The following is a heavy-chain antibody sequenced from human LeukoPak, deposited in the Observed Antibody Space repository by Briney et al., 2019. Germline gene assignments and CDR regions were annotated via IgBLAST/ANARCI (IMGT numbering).Heavy chain of an antibody. D-gene: IGHD4-23*01. CDR1: GGSISSDNYF. J-gene: IGHJ4*02. CDR2: IYYSGGT. Sequence: PSQTLSLTCTVSGGSISSDNYFWSWIRQPPGEGLEWICYIYYSGGTYYNPSLRSRVTISVHTSTNQFSLKLRSVTAADTAVYYCARGGTTVVAPVYWGQGTLVTVSS. V-gene: IGHV4-30-4*01. CDR3: ARGGTTVVAPVY.